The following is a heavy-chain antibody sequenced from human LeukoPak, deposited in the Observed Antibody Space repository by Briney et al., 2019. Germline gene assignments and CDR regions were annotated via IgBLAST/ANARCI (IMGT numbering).Heavy chain of an antibody. Sequence: HLGGSLRLSCAASGFTFSTYSMNWVRQAPGKGLEWVSYISSSSSTIYYADSVKGRFTISRDNSKNTLYLQMNSLRAEDTAVYYCARDQDRDYGGNLIWYEFDYWGQGTLVTVSS. CDR2: ISSSSSTI. CDR1: GFTFSTYS. D-gene: IGHD4-23*01. J-gene: IGHJ4*02. CDR3: ARDQDRDYGGNLIWYEFDY. V-gene: IGHV3-48*04.